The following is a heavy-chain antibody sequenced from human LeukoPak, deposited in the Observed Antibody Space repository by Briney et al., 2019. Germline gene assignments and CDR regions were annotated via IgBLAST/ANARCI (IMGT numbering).Heavy chain of an antibody. J-gene: IGHJ6*04. Sequence: ASVKVSCKASGYTFTSYYMHWVRQAPGQGLEWMGIINPSGGSTSYAQKFQGRVTMTRDTSTSTVYMELSSLRSEDTAVYYCARYCSGTSCYGYYYGMDVWGKGTTVTVSS. CDR3: ARYCSGTSCYGYYYGMDV. CDR1: GYTFTSYY. CDR2: INPSGGST. D-gene: IGHD2-2*01. V-gene: IGHV1-46*01.